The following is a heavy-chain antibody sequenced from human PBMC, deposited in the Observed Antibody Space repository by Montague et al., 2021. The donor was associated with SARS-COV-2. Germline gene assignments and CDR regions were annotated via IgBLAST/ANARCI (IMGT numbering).Heavy chain of an antibody. Sequence: SETLSLTCAVHGGSISSYYWSWIRQPAGKGLEWIGRIYTSGSTNYNPSLKSRVTMSADTSKNQFSLKLTSVTAADTAVYYCARVGRAGDEILPCYYYYGMDVWGQGTTVTVSS. CDR3: ARVGRAGDEILPCYYYYGMDV. D-gene: IGHD3-9*01. CDR1: GGSISSYY. V-gene: IGHV4-59*10. CDR2: IYTSGST. J-gene: IGHJ6*02.